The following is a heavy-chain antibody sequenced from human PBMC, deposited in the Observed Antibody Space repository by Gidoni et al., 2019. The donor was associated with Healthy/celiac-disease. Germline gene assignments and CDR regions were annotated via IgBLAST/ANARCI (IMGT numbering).Heavy chain of an antibody. Sequence: QVQLVQSGAEVKKPGSSVKVSCKASGGTFSSYAISWVRQAPGQGLEWMGGIIPIFGTANYAQKFQGRVTITADESTSTAYMELSSLRSEDTAVYYCAGAIVVVVAATPYYYYGMDVWGQGTTVTVSS. CDR2: IIPIFGTA. CDR3: AGAIVVVVAATPYYYYGMDV. V-gene: IGHV1-69*01. J-gene: IGHJ6*02. D-gene: IGHD2-15*01. CDR1: GGTFSSYA.